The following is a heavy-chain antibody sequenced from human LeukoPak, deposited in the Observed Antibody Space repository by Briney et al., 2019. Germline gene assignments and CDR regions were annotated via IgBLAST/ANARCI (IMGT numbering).Heavy chain of an antibody. D-gene: IGHD2-2*01. CDR3: ARDRRRLDIVVVPAGQVDY. Sequence: GGSLRLSCAASGFTFSSYAMHWVRQAPGKGLEWVAVISYDGSNKYYADSVKGRFTISRDNSKNTLYLQMNSLRAEDTAVYYCARDRRRLDIVVVPAGQVDYWGQGTLVTVSS. CDR1: GFTFSSYA. J-gene: IGHJ4*02. V-gene: IGHV3-30-3*01. CDR2: ISYDGSNK.